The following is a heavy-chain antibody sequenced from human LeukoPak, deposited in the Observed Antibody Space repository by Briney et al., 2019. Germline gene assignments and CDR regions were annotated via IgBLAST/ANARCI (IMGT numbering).Heavy chain of an antibody. CDR3: ARYYCSGGSCYFDY. CDR2: ISHSGST. D-gene: IGHD2-15*01. CDR1: GGSISSYY. J-gene: IGHJ4*02. Sequence: SETLSLTCTVSGGSISSYYWSWIRQPPGKGLEWIGYISHSGSTNYNPSLKSRVTISVDTSKNQFSLKLSSVTAADTAVYYCARYYCSGGSCYFDYWGQGTLVTVSS. V-gene: IGHV4-59*01.